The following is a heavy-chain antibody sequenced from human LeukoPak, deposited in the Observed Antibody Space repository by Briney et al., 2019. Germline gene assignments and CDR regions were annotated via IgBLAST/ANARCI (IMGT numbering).Heavy chain of an antibody. V-gene: IGHV4-61*03. CDR3: ARGVSGLPVDH. D-gene: IGHD3-10*01. CDR1: GGSISSSSYY. Sequence: SETLSLTCTVSGGSISSSSYYWSWIRQPPGKGLEWIGYIYYSGTTNYNPSLNSRVTISVDTSKNHFSLNLSSVTAADTAVYYCARGVSGLPVDHWGQGTLVIVSS. CDR2: IYYSGTT. J-gene: IGHJ4*02.